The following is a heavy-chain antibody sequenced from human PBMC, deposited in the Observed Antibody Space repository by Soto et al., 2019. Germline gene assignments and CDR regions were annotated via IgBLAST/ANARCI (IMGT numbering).Heavy chain of an antibody. V-gene: IGHV3-30-3*01. D-gene: IGHD4-17*01. CDR3: ARGGDYNYYYGMDV. CDR2: ISYDGSNK. J-gene: IGHJ6*02. CDR1: GFTFSSYA. Sequence: QVQLVESGGGVVQPGRSPRLSCAASGFTFSSYAMHWVRQAPGKGLEWVAVISYDGSNKYYADSVKGRFTISRDNSKNTLYLQMNSLRAEDTAVYYCARGGDYNYYYGMDVWGQGTTVTVSS.